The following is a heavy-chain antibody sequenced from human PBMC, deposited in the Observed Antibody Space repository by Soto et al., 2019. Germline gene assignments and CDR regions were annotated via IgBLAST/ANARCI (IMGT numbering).Heavy chain of an antibody. D-gene: IGHD2-21*01. CDR2: MNPNSGNT. CDR1: GYTFATYD. Sequence: QVQLVQSGAEVKTPGASVKVSCKASGYTFATYDINWVRQAPGQGLEWMGWMNPNSGNTGYAQKLQGGLTMTRDTALSVAHMELSSLRNEDTAVYYCARSDGYNFNWLDAWGQGALVTVSA. V-gene: IGHV1-8*01. CDR3: ARSDGYNFNWLDA. J-gene: IGHJ5*02.